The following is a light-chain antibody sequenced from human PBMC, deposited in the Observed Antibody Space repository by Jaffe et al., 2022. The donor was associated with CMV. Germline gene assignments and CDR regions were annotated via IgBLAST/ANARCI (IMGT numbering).Light chain of an antibody. J-gene: IGLJ3*02. Sequence: QSALTQPASVSGSPGQSITISCTGTSSDVGAYNYVSWYQQHPGKAPKLIIYDVSNRPSGVSYRFSGSKSANTASLTISGLQAEDEADYYCSSYTSSSTSWVFGGGTKLTVL. CDR1: SSDVGAYNY. V-gene: IGLV2-14*03. CDR2: DVS. CDR3: SSYTSSSTSWV.